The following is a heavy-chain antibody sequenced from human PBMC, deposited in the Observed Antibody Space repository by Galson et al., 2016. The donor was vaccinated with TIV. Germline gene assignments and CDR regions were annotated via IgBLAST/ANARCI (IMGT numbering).Heavy chain of an antibody. CDR3: AKDASYYDDSDAFDI. CDR2: ISASGGST. D-gene: IGHD3-22*01. V-gene: IGHV3-23*01. CDR1: GFTFSSYA. Sequence: SLRLSCAASGFTFSSYAMSWVRQAPGKGLEWVSAISASGGSTYYADSVKGRFTISRDNSKNTLYLRMKSLRAEDTAVYYCAKDASYYDDSDAFDIWGQGTMVTVSS. J-gene: IGHJ3*02.